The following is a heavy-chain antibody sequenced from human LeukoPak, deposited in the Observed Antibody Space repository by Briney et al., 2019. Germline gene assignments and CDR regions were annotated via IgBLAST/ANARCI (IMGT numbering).Heavy chain of an antibody. CDR1: GGSISSYY. Sequence: SETLSLTCTVSGGSISSYYWTWIRQPPGKGLEWIGYIYYSGSTNYNPSLKSRVTISVDTSKNQFSLKLSSVTAADTAVYYCARLGIVGATHYYYYGMDVWGQGTTVTVSS. CDR2: IYYSGST. V-gene: IGHV4-59*08. CDR3: ARLGIVGATHYYYYGMDV. J-gene: IGHJ6*02. D-gene: IGHD1-26*01.